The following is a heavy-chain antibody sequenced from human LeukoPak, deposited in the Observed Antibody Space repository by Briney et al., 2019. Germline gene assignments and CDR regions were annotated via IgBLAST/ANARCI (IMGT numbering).Heavy chain of an antibody. D-gene: IGHD3-10*01. J-gene: IGHJ4*02. Sequence: SGPTLVKPTQTLTLTCTFSGFSLSTSGVGVGWIRQPPGKALEWLALIYWNGDKRYSPSLESRLTITKDTSKNQVVLIMTNMDPVDTATYYCAHASGDDFNEEGALDYWGQGTLVTVSS. V-gene: IGHV2-5*01. CDR2: IYWNGDK. CDR1: GFSLSTSGVG. CDR3: AHASGDDFNEEGALDY.